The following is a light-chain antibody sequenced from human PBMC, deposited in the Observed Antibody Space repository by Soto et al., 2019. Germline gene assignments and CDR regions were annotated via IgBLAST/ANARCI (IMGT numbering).Light chain of an antibody. CDR1: SSDVGSYNL. Sequence: QSALTQPASVSGSPGQSITISCTGTSSDVGSYNLVSWYQQHPGKAPKLMIYEVSKRPSGVSNRFSGSKSGNTASLTISGVQAEDEAGYYCCSYAGSSTVVFGGVTKLTVL. CDR2: EVS. V-gene: IGLV2-23*02. CDR3: CSYAGSSTVV. J-gene: IGLJ2*01.